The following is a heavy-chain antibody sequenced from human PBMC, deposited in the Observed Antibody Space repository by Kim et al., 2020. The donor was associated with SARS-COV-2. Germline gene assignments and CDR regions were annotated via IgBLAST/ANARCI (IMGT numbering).Heavy chain of an antibody. D-gene: IGHD6-19*01. V-gene: IGHV5-10-1*01. CDR3: ARQERQWLVGRWFDP. CDR1: VYSFTSYW. Sequence: GASLKISCKGSVYSFTSYWISWVHQMPGKGLEWMGRIDPSDSYTNYSPSFQGHVTISADKSISTAYLQWSSLKASDTAIYYCARQERQWLVGRWFDPWGQGTLVTVSS. CDR2: IDPSDSYT. J-gene: IGHJ5*02.